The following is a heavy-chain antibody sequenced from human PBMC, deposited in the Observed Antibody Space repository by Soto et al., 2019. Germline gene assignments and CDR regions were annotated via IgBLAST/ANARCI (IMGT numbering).Heavy chain of an antibody. V-gene: IGHV1-69*06. CDR2: IIPIFGTA. CDR1: GGTLSSYA. J-gene: IGHJ5*02. D-gene: IGHD2-21*02. Sequence: SVKVSCKASGGTLSSYAISWVRQAPGQGLEWMGGIIPIFGTANYAQKFQGRVTITAGKSTSTAYMELSSLRSEDTAVYYCARGGSVVVTAGGSRFDPWGQGTLVTVSS. CDR3: ARGGSVVVTAGGSRFDP.